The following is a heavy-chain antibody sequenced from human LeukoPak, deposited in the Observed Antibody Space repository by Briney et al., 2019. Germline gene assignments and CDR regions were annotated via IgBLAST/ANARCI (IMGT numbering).Heavy chain of an antibody. CDR3: ARVRYCSTNRCYDREFDN. Sequence: SETLSLTCSVSGGSISNYYWSWIRQPPGKGLEWIGYIYYSGNTNYNPSLKSRVTISVDTSKNQFSLKLNSVTAADTAVYYCARVRYCSTNRCYDREFDNWGQGTLVTVSS. V-gene: IGHV4-59*01. CDR2: IYYSGNT. J-gene: IGHJ4*02. D-gene: IGHD2-2*01. CDR1: GGSISNYY.